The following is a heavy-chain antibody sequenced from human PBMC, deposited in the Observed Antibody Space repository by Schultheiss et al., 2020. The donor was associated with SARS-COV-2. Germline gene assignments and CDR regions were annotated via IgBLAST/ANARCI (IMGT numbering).Heavy chain of an antibody. CDR1: GGSISSSNW. J-gene: IGHJ5*02. V-gene: IGHV4-4*02. D-gene: IGHD5-18*01. Sequence: SETLSLTCAVSGGSISSSNWWSWVRQPPGKGLEWIGEIYHSGSTNYNPSLKSRVTISVDTSKNQFSLKLSSVTAADTAVYYCARRVDTAMVTGAVFSVSRNNNWFDPWGQGTLVTVSS. CDR3: ARRVDTAMVTGAVFSVSRNNNWFDP. CDR2: IYHSGST.